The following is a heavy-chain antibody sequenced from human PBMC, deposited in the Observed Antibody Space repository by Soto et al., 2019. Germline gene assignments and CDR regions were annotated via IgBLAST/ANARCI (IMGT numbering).Heavy chain of an antibody. J-gene: IGHJ4*02. D-gene: IGHD1-26*01. CDR2: ISFDGTEK. Sequence: QEQLVESGGGVVQPGRSLRLSCAASGFTFNSYSMHWVRQGPGKGLEWMAFISFDGTEKYYADSVRGRFTISRDNAKNTVYLQMNNLRTEDTAVYYCAREGVVGATRGYYFDYWGQGTLVTVSS. V-gene: IGHV3-30-3*01. CDR1: GFTFNSYS. CDR3: AREGVVGATRGYYFDY.